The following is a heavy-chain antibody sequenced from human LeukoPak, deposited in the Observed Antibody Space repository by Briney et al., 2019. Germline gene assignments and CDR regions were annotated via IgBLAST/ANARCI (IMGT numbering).Heavy chain of an antibody. CDR2: IKSKTDGGTT. Sequence: GVCLRLSCAASGFIFRSAWMTWVRQAPGKGLECVGRIKSKTDGGTTDYAAPVKGRFTISRDDSKYTLYLQMNSLQIEDTAVYYCSAALDYWGQGTLVTVCS. J-gene: IGHJ4*02. CDR1: GFIFRSAW. CDR3: SAALDY. V-gene: IGHV3-15*01. D-gene: IGHD2-15*01.